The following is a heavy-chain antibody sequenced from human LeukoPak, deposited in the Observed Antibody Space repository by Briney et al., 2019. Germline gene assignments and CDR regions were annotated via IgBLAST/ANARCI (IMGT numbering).Heavy chain of an antibody. CDR3: ARVSSSSWWALDY. CDR2: INTDGSST. V-gene: IGHV3-74*01. J-gene: IGHJ4*02. Sequence: PGGSLGLCCAASGFTFSSYWMHWVRQAPGKGLVWVSRINTDGSSTSYADSVKGRFTISRDNAKNTLYLQMNSLRAEDTAVYYCARVSSSSWWALDYWGQGTLVTVSS. CDR1: GFTFSSYW. D-gene: IGHD6-13*01.